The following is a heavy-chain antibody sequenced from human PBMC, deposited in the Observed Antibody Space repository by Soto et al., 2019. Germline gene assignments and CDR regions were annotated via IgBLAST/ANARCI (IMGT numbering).Heavy chain of an antibody. Sequence: QVQLVQSGAEVKKPGSSVKVSCKASGGTFSAYAISWVRQAPGQGLEWMGGIIPIFGTANYAQKLQGRVTITADESTSTAYMELSSLRSEDTAVYYCATHPVGYCSSTSCAIFDYWGQGTLVTVSS. D-gene: IGHD2-2*01. V-gene: IGHV1-69*01. J-gene: IGHJ4*02. CDR2: IIPIFGTA. CDR1: GGTFSAYA. CDR3: ATHPVGYCSSTSCAIFDY.